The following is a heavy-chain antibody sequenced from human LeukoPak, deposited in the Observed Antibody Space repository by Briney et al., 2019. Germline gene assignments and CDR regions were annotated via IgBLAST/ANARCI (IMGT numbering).Heavy chain of an antibody. J-gene: IGHJ5*02. V-gene: IGHV4-59*08. D-gene: IGHD2-2*01. CDR2: IYYSGST. CDR3: ARPLYCSSTSCYGFDP. Sequence: SETLSLTCTVSGGSISSYYWSWIRQPPGKGLEWIGCIYYSGSTNYNPSLKSRVTISVDTSKNQFSLKLSSVTAADTAVYYCARPLYCSSTSCYGFDPWGQGTLVTVSS. CDR1: GGSISSYY.